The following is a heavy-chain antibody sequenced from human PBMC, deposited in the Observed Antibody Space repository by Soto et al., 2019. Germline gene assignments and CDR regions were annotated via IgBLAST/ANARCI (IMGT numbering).Heavy chain of an antibody. D-gene: IGHD3-22*01. CDR3: ARDSREYYDSSGYSMPLSFDY. CDR1: GGTFSSYA. Sequence: SVKVSCKASGGTFSSYAISWVRQAPGQGLEWMGGIIPIFGTANHAQKFQGRVTITADESTSTAYMELSSLRSEDTAVYYCARDSREYYDSSGYSMPLSFDYWGQGTLVTVSS. J-gene: IGHJ4*02. V-gene: IGHV1-69*13. CDR2: IIPIFGTA.